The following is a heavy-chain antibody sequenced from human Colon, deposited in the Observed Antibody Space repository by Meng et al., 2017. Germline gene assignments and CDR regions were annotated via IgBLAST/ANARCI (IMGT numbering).Heavy chain of an antibody. D-gene: IGHD6-6*01. CDR2: IIPGVGTT. Sequence: QVQLMQSGAEVKTPGSSVRVSCKASGGSFDNYAISWVRQAPGQGLERVGGIIPGVGTTNYAQRFQGRVTITTDRSAGTVFMQLNSLRFEDTAVYYCARDRRNYYLDLWGQGTPVTVSS. J-gene: IGHJ4*02. CDR1: GGSFDNYA. V-gene: IGHV1-69*05. CDR3: ARDRRNYYLDL.